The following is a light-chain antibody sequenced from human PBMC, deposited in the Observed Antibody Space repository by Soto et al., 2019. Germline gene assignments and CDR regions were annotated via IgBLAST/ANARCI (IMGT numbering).Light chain of an antibody. CDR3: NYPAGTHNV. CDR1: SSDVGAYNY. V-gene: IGLV2-8*01. J-gene: IGLJ1*01. CDR2: EVS. Sequence: QSALTQPPSASGSPGQSVTISCTGTSSDVGAYNYVSWYQQHPNKAPKLILYEVSERPSGVPNRFSGSKSGNTASLTISGHAAEDAAEYCCNYPAGTHNVFGTGTKLTVL.